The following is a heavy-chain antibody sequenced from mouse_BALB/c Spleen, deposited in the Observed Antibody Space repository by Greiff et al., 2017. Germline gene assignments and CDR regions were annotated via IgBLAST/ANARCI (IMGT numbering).Heavy chain of an antibody. V-gene: IGHV1S137*01. D-gene: IGHD2-1*01. CDR2: ISTYYGDA. CDR3: ARGGNYDGAMDY. CDR1: GYTFTDYA. Sequence: VKVVESGAEPVRPGVSVKISCKGSGYTFTDYAMHWVKQSHAKSLEWIGVISTYYGDASYNQKFKGKATMTVDKSSSTAYMELARLTSEDSAIYYCARGGNYDGAMDYWGQGTSVTVSS. J-gene: IGHJ4*01.